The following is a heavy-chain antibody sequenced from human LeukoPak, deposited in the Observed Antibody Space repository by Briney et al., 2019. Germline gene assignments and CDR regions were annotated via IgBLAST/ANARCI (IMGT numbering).Heavy chain of an antibody. CDR3: ARDAYSGYGLDY. J-gene: IGHJ4*02. Sequence: SETLSLTCTVSGGSISSSSYYWGWIRQPPGKGLEWIGSIYYSGSTYYNPSLKSRVTISVDTSKNQFTLKLSSVTAADTAVYYCARDAYSGYGLDYWGQGTLVTVSS. D-gene: IGHD5-12*01. CDR2: IYYSGST. V-gene: IGHV4-39*06. CDR1: GGSISSSSYY.